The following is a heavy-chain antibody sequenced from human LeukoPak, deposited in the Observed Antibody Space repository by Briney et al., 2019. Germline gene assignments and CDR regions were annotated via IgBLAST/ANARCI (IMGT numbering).Heavy chain of an antibody. CDR3: ARSDIVATIGVDY. CDR1: GGTFSSYA. D-gene: IGHD5-12*01. V-gene: IGHV1-69*05. J-gene: IGHJ4*02. Sequence: GASVKVSCKASGGTFSSYAMSWVRQAPGQGLEWMGGIIPIFGTANYAQKLQGRVTMTTDTSTSTAYMELRSLRSDDTAVYYCARSDIVATIGVDYWGQGTLVTVSS. CDR2: IIPIFGTA.